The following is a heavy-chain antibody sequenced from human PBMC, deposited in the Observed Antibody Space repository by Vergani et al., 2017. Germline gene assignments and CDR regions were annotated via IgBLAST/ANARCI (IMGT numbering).Heavy chain of an antibody. J-gene: IGHJ5*02. CDR1: GGTFSSYT. CDR2: IIPILGIA. Sequence: QVQLVQSGAEVKKPGSSVKVSCKASGGTFSSYTISWVRQAPGQGLEWMGRIIPILGIANYAQKFQGRVTITADKSTSTAYMELSSLRSEDTAVYYCARDRGQGFLGWFNWFDPWGQGTLVTVSS. V-gene: IGHV1-69*08. CDR3: ARDRGQGFLGWFNWFDP. D-gene: IGHD3-3*01.